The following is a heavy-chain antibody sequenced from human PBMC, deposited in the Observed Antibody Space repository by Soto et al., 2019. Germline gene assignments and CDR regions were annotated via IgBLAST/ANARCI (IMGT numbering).Heavy chain of an antibody. CDR3: ARDMAGDSGSCSFDY. Sequence: EVQLVESGGGLVQPGGSLRLSCAASGFTFSSYWMHWVRQVPGKGLVWVSRINSDGSSTRHADSIKGRFSISRDNAKNTLYLQMNSLRVDDTAVYYCARDMAGDSGSCSFDYWGQGTLVTVSS. D-gene: IGHD3-10*01. J-gene: IGHJ4*02. CDR2: INSDGSST. CDR1: GFTFSSYW. V-gene: IGHV3-74*01.